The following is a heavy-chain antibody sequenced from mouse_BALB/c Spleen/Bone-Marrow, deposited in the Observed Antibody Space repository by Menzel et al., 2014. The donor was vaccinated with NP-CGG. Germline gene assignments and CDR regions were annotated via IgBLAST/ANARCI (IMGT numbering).Heavy chain of an antibody. J-gene: IGHJ3*01. CDR2: INPNNGGT. CDR1: GYTFTNYF. Sequence: QVQLQQSGAELVKPGATVKLSCKASGYTFTNYFMYWVKQRPGQGLEWIGEINPNNGGTNFNENFKSKATLTLGKSSSTAYMQLRSRPSEDSAVYSCTRFGPGFAYWGHETLVTISA. CDR3: TRFGPGFAY. V-gene: IGHV1S81*02.